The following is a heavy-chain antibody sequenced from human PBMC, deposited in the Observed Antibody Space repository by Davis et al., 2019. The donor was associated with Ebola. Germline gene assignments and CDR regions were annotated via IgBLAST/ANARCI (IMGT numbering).Heavy chain of an antibody. CDR2: INAGNGNT. CDR3: ARGEITIFGVVKAD. CDR1: GYTFTSYA. Sequence: AASVEVSCKASGYTFTSYAMHWVRQAPGQRLEWMGWINAGNGNTKYSQKFQGRVTITRDTSASTAYMELSSLRSEDTAVYYCARGEITIFGVVKADWGQGTLVTVSS. D-gene: IGHD3-3*01. V-gene: IGHV1-3*01. J-gene: IGHJ4*02.